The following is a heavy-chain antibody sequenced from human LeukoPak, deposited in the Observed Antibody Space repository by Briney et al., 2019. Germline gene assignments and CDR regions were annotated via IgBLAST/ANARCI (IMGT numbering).Heavy chain of an antibody. J-gene: IGHJ6*03. CDR2: INPSSGRT. Sequence: ASVKVSCKASGHTFTNYYMHWVRQAPGQGLEWMGIINPSSGRTSYALKFQGKVTMTRDTSTNTSYMEVSSLRSEDTAMYYCARGLQTDYLPSYYYYMDVWGKGTTVTVSS. V-gene: IGHV1-46*01. CDR1: GHTFTNYY. CDR3: ARGLQTDYLPSYYYYMDV. D-gene: IGHD3-10*01.